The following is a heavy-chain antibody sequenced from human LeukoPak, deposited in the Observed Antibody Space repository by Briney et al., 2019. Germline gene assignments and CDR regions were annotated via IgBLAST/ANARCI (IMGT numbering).Heavy chain of an antibody. V-gene: IGHV3-15*01. D-gene: IGHD5-12*01. J-gene: IGHJ5*02. CDR2: IKSKSVGETT. CDR1: GLTFTSPW. Sequence: GSLRLSCATSGLTFTSPWLTWVRQAPGKGLEWVGRIKSKSVGETTDYAATVKGRFTISRDDSENTLYLQMHSLKTEDTAVYYCTTHSGNDLRSWGQGTLVTVSS. CDR3: TTHSGNDLRS.